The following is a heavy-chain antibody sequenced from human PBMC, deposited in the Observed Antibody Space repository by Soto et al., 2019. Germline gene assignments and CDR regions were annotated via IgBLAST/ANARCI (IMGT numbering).Heavy chain of an antibody. Sequence: GGSLRLSCAASGFTFSSYALSWVRQAPGKGLEWVSAISGNGGSTYYADSVKGRFTISRDNSKNTLYLQMNSLRAEDTATYYCEVTKGLGVTGPDYWVQGTLDTVSS. V-gene: IGHV3-23*01. J-gene: IGHJ4*02. D-gene: IGHD2-21*02. CDR1: GFTFSSYA. CDR3: EVTKGLGVTGPDY. CDR2: ISGNGGST.